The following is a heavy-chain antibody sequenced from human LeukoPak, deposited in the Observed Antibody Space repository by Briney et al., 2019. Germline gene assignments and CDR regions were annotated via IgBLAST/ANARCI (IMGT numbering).Heavy chain of an antibody. CDR3: ARGGSGFHPTFDY. V-gene: IGHV3-48*04. CDR2: ISSSSSTI. CDR1: GFTFSSYS. D-gene: IGHD3-22*01. Sequence: GGSLRLSCAASGFTFSSYSMNWVRQAPGMGLEWVSYISSSSSTIYYADSVKGRFTISRDNAKNSLYLQMNSLRAEDTAVYYCARGGSGFHPTFDYWGQGTLVTVSS. J-gene: IGHJ4*02.